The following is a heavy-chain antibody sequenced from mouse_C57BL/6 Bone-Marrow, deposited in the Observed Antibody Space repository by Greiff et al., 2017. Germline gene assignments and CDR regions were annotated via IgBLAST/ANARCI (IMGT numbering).Heavy chain of an antibody. CDR2: ISNGGGST. CDR1: GFTFSDYY. CDR3: ARGSSGYPWFAY. J-gene: IGHJ3*01. Sequence: EVMLVESGGGLVQPGGSLKLSCAASGFTFSDYYMYWVRQTPEKRLEWVAYISNGGGSTYYPDTVKGRFTISRDNAKNTLYLQMSRLKSEDTAMYYCARGSSGYPWFAYWGQGTLVTVSA. D-gene: IGHD3-2*02. V-gene: IGHV5-12*01.